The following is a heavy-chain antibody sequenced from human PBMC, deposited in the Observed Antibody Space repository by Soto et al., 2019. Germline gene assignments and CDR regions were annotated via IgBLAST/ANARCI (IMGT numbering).Heavy chain of an antibody. Sequence: ASETPLTCTVSGGSISSYYWSWIRQPPGKGLEWIGYIYYSGSTNYNPSLKSRVTISVDTSKNQFSLKLNSMTAADTAVYYCARHNYGSGSTYFDYWGQGTLVTVSS. CDR2: IYYSGST. D-gene: IGHD3-10*01. CDR1: GGSISSYY. CDR3: ARHNYGSGSTYFDY. V-gene: IGHV4-59*08. J-gene: IGHJ4*02.